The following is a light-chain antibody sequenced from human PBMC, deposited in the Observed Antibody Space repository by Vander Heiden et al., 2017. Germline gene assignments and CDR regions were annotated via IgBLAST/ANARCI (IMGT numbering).Light chain of an antibody. CDR2: KAS. Sequence: DSQMTQSPFTLSASVGDRVTITCRASQSISSWLAWYQQKPGKAPKLLIYKASNLESGVPSRCSGSGSGTEFTLTISSLQPDDFATYYCQQYNSYMLTFGGGTKVEI. CDR1: QSISSW. V-gene: IGKV1-5*03. CDR3: QQYNSYMLT. J-gene: IGKJ4*01.